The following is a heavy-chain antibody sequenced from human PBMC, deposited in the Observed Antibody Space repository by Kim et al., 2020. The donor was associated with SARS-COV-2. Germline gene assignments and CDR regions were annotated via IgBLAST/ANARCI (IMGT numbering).Heavy chain of an antibody. Sequence: GWGWIGSVSYSGNTYSRPSLASRVPISVDTSKDHFSLNLKSVTAADTAVYYCARQETYSSGGSYYFDYWGQGTLVTVSS. CDR2: VSYSGNT. V-gene: IGHV4-39*02. CDR3: ARQETYSSGGSYYFDY. D-gene: IGHD6-25*01. J-gene: IGHJ4*02.